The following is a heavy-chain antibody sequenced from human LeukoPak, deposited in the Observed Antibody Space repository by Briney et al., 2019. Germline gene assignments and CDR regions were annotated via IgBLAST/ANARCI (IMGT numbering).Heavy chain of an antibody. J-gene: IGHJ6*02. Sequence: ASVKVSCKASGYTFISYDINWVRQATGQGLEWMGWMNPNSGNTGYAQKLQGRVTMTRDTSISTAYMELSSLRSEDTAVYYCARGNIVVVPADTYYYGMDVWGQGTTVTVSS. CDR1: GYTFISYD. V-gene: IGHV1-8*01. CDR2: MNPNSGNT. D-gene: IGHD2-2*01. CDR3: ARGNIVVVPADTYYYGMDV.